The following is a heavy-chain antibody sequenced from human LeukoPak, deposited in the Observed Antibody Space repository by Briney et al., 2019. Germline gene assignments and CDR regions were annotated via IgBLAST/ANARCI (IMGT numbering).Heavy chain of an antibody. CDR1: GYTFTVYY. V-gene: IGHV1-2*06. Sequence: ASVKVSCKASGYTFTVYYMYWVRQAPGQGLEWMGRINPNSGDTDYAQNFQGRVTMTRDTSISTAYVELTNLGSDDTAVYYCARGYCSGGTCYLVENWFDPWGQGTLVTVSS. D-gene: IGHD2-15*01. J-gene: IGHJ5*02. CDR2: INPNSGDT. CDR3: ARGYCSGGTCYLVENWFDP.